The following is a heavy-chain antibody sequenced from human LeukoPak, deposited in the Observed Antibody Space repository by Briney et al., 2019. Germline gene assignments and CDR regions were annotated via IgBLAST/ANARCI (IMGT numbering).Heavy chain of an antibody. CDR3: AKAGYYDSSGYYYDRDYYYYYMDV. D-gene: IGHD3-22*01. Sequence: PGGSLRLSCAASGFTFSDYYMSWIRQAPGKGLEWVSYISSSGSTIYYADSVKGRFTISRDNAKNSLYLQMNSLRAEDTAVYYCAKAGYYDSSGYYYDRDYYYYYMDVWGKGTTVTVSS. V-gene: IGHV3-11*01. CDR2: ISSSGSTI. J-gene: IGHJ6*03. CDR1: GFTFSDYY.